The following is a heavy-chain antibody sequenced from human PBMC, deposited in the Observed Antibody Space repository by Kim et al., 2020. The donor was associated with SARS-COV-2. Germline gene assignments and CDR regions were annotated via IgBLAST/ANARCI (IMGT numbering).Heavy chain of an antibody. D-gene: IGHD3-22*01. CDR3: ARALDRTGFYN. Sequence: SETLSLTCAVSGGSLSGYYWAWIRQTPGKGLEWIGEVTHGGSTNSSPSLKDRVSISVDMAKRQFSLKLASVTAADTGVYFCARALDRTGFYNWGQGTPVT. V-gene: IGHV4-34*01. CDR1: GGSLSGYY. CDR2: VTHGGST. J-gene: IGHJ4*02.